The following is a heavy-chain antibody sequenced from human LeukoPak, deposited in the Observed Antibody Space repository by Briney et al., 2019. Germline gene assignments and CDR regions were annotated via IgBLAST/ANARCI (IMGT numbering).Heavy chain of an antibody. CDR3: AMDVDTAMGYYYYGMDV. CDR1: GFTFSSYA. J-gene: IGHJ6*02. D-gene: IGHD5-18*01. Sequence: GGSLRLSCAASGFTFSSYAMSWVRQAPGKGREWVSAISGSGGSTYYADSVKGRFTISRDNSKNTLYLQMNSLRAEDTAVYYCAMDVDTAMGYYYYGMDVWGQGTTVTVSS. V-gene: IGHV3-23*01. CDR2: ISGSGGST.